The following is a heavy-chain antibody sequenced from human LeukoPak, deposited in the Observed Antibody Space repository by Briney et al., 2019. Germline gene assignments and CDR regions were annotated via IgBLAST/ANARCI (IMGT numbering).Heavy chain of an antibody. J-gene: IGHJ4*02. Sequence: GGSLRLSCAASGFTFSTYGLHWVRQAPGKGLEWVAGISYDGSNKYYGDPVKGRFTISRDTPKNTLYLQMNSLRAEDTAVYYCARDDRYSYGYSQSGHFDYWGQGILVTVSS. V-gene: IGHV3-30*03. CDR2: ISYDGSNK. CDR3: ARDDRYSYGYSQSGHFDY. D-gene: IGHD5-18*01. CDR1: GFTFSTYG.